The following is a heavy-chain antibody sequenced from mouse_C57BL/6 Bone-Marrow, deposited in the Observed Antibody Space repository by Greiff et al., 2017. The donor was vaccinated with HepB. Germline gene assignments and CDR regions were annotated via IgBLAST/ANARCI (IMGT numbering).Heavy chain of an antibody. J-gene: IGHJ4*01. CDR3: ARVRQLRLASMDY. V-gene: IGHV14-4*01. D-gene: IGHD3-2*02. Sequence: VQLQQSGAELVSPGASVKLSCTASGFNIKDDYMHWVKQRPEQGLEWIGWIDPENGDTEYASKFQGKATITADTSSNTAYLQLSSLTSEDTAVYFCARVRQLRLASMDYWGQGTSVTVSS. CDR1: GFNIKDDY. CDR2: IDPENGDT.